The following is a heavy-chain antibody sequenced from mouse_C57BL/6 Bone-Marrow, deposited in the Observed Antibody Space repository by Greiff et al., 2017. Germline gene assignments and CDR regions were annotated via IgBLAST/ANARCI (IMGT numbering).Heavy chain of an antibody. D-gene: IGHD1-1*01. J-gene: IGHJ2*01. Sequence: QVQLKQPGAELVKPGASVKLSCKASGYTFTSYWMHWVKQRPGQGLEWIGMIHPNSGSTNYNEKFKSKATLTVDQSSSTAYMQLNSLTSEDSAVYYCARGAVVAGDDYWGQGTTLTVSS. CDR3: ARGAVVAGDDY. CDR2: IHPNSGST. CDR1: GYTFTSYW. V-gene: IGHV1-64*01.